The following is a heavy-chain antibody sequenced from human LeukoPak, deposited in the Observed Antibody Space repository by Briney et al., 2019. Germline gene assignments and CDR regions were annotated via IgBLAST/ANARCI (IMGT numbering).Heavy chain of an antibody. CDR2: IYHSGST. D-gene: IGHD6-19*01. Sequence: SETLSLTCAVSGGSISSSNWWSWVRQPPGKGLEWIGEIYHSGSTNYNPSPKSRVTISVDKSKNQFSLKLSSVTAADTAVYYCARRKQWLVLEVDAFDIWGQGTMVTVSP. CDR1: GGSISSSNW. J-gene: IGHJ3*02. CDR3: ARRKQWLVLEVDAFDI. V-gene: IGHV4-4*02.